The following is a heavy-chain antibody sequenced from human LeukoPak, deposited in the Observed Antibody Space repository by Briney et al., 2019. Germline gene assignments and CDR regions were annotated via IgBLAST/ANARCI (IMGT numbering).Heavy chain of an antibody. V-gene: IGHV3-23*01. Sequence: GGSLRLSCAASGFTFSSYAMSWARQAPGKGLEWVSAISGSGGSTYYADSVKGRFTISRDNSKDTLYLQMNSLRAEDSAVYYCATDRERYPSVYYLVGGQGTLITVSS. CDR3: ATDRERYPSVYYLV. J-gene: IGHJ4*02. CDR1: GFTFSSYA. CDR2: ISGSGGST. D-gene: IGHD3-22*01.